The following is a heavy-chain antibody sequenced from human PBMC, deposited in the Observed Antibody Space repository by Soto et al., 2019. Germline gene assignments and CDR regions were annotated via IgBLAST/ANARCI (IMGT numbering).Heavy chain of an antibody. CDR1: GVIFRTYA. V-gene: IGHV3-30-3*01. D-gene: IGHD4-17*01. Sequence: GGSRRCPCAVSGVIFRTYAFHWVRQAPGRGLDWGSVISYDGTRRSYADSVRGRFTISRDNPKNTLYLQMNSLRTEDTAIYYCARDRYGDSFYGLDAWRQGPTVTVSS. J-gene: IGHJ6*01. CDR3: ARDRYGDSFYGLDA. CDR2: ISYDGTRR.